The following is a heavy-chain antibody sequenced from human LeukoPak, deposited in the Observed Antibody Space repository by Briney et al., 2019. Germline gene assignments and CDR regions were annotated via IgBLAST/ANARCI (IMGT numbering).Heavy chain of an antibody. D-gene: IGHD3-10*01. J-gene: IGHJ4*02. V-gene: IGHV4-59*08. CDR2: IYYSGST. CDR1: GGSISSYY. CDR3: ARHGTNYGSGSTFDY. Sequence: SETLSLTCTVPGGSISSYYWSWIRQPPGKGLEWIGYIYYSGSTNYNPSLKSRVTISVDTSKNQFSLKLSSVTAADTAVYYCARHGTNYGSGSTFDYWGQGTLVTVSS.